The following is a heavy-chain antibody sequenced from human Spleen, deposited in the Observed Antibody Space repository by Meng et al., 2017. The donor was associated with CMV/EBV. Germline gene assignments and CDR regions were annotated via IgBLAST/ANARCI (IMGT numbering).Heavy chain of an antibody. CDR3: ARVVGESGY. J-gene: IGHJ4*02. Sequence: GESLKISCAGSGFPFSTYSMNWVRQAPGKGLEWVSSISSSSSYIYYADSVKGRFTISRDNAKNSLYLQMNSLRAEDTAVYYCARVVGESGYWGQGTLVTVSS. CDR1: GFPFSTYS. D-gene: IGHD3-10*01. CDR2: ISSSSSYI. V-gene: IGHV3-21*01.